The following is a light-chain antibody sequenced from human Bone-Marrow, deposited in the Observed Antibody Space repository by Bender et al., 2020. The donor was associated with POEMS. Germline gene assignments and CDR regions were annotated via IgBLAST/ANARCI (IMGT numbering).Light chain of an antibody. Sequence: QSALTQPASVSGSPGQSITISCTGASSDVGAYNLVSWYQQHPGKAPKLLIYEVRKRPSGVSNRFSGSKSDNTASLTISGLQAEDEADYYCQSYDSSLSGSWVFGGGTRLTVL. CDR2: EVR. J-gene: IGLJ3*02. V-gene: IGLV2-23*02. CDR1: SSDVGAYNL. CDR3: QSYDSSLSGSWV.